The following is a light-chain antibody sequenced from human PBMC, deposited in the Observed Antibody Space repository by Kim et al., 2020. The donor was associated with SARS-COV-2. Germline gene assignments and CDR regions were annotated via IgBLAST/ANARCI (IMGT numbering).Light chain of an antibody. CDR2: GAS. CDR1: QSVSSNY. J-gene: IGKJ4*01. V-gene: IGKV3-20*01. CDR3: QQYGNSLT. Sequence: EIVLTQSPGTLSLSPGERVTLSCRASQSVSSNYVAWYQQKPGQAPRLLIYGASRRATGIPDRFSGSGSGTDFTLTISRLEPEDFVVYYCQQYGNSLTFGGGTKVDIK.